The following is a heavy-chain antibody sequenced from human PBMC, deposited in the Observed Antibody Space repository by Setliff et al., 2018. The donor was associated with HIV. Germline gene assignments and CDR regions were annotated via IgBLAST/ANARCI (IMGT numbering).Heavy chain of an antibody. J-gene: IGHJ6*02. CDR2: SNQSGSG. Sequence: SETLSLTCVVCGGSFRGYYWSWIRQPPGKGLEWIGESNQSGSGNYNPSLKSRVTISVDTSKNESSLNMGSVTAADTAVYYCAKGRSGYDSRLYYYHHGMDVWGQGTTVTVSS. D-gene: IGHD5-12*01. V-gene: IGHV4-34*01. CDR3: AKGRSGYDSRLYYYHHGMDV. CDR1: GGSFRGYY.